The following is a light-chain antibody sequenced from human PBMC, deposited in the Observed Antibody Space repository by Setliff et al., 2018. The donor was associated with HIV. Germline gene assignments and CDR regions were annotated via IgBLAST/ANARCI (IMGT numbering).Light chain of an antibody. J-gene: IGLJ1*01. V-gene: IGLV2-14*03. Sequence: SVLTQPASVSGSPGQSVTISCTGTSSDIGSYYYVSWYQQHPGKAPKLVIYDVTNRPSGVSYRFSGSKSGNTASLTISGLQAEDEADYYCSSFGSSNTHVFGTGTKVTVL. CDR3: SSFGSSNTHV. CDR1: SSDIGSYYY. CDR2: DVT.